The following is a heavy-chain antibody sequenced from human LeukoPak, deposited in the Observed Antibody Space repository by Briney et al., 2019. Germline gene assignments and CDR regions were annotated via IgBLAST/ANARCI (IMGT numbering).Heavy chain of an antibody. CDR2: IIPIFGTA. J-gene: IGHJ1*01. D-gene: IGHD5-18*01. V-gene: IGHV1-69*06. Sequence: SVKVSCKASGGTFSSYAISWVRQAPGQGLEWMGGIIPIFGTANYAQKFQGRVTITADKSTSTAYMELNSLRVEDTAVYYCANRRGTAMLFEYWGQGTLVTVSS. CDR1: GGTFSSYA. CDR3: ANRRGTAMLFEY.